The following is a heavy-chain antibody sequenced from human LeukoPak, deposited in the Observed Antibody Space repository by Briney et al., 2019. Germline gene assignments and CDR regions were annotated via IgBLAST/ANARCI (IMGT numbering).Heavy chain of an antibody. D-gene: IGHD3-16*01. CDR1: GLTFSRYG. V-gene: IGHV3-48*04. CDR2: ISTSSDII. CDR3: VSLWVTDVDF. Sequence: GGSLRLSCAASGLTFSRYGMNWVRQAPGKGREWLSYISTSSDIIYYADSVKGRFTISRDDAKNSLFLQMNSLRAEDTAVYYCVSLWVTDVDFWGQGTLVTVSS. J-gene: IGHJ4*02.